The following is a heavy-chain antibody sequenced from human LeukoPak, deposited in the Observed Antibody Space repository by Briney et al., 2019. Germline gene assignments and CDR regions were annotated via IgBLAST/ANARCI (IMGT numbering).Heavy chain of an antibody. CDR1: GGSFSGYY. CDR3: AREGSAFDI. CDR2: INHSGST. J-gene: IGHJ3*02. Sequence: SETLSLTCAVYGGSFSGYYWSWIRQPPGKGLEWIGEINHSGSTNYNPSLKSRVTISVDTSKNQFSLKLSSVTAADTAVYYCAREGSAFDIWAKGQWSPSLQ. V-gene: IGHV4-34*01.